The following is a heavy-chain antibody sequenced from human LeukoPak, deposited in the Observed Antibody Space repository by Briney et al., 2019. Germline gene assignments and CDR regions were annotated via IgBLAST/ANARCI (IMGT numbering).Heavy chain of an antibody. Sequence: GGSLRLSSAASGFTFSTYWMHWVRQAPGKGLVWVSHINSDGSSTNYADSVKGRFTISRDNAESTLYLQMNSLRVEDTAVYYCTRGNYGMDVWGQGTTVTVSS. V-gene: IGHV3-74*01. CDR2: INSDGSST. CDR1: GFTFSTYW. J-gene: IGHJ6*02. CDR3: TRGNYGMDV.